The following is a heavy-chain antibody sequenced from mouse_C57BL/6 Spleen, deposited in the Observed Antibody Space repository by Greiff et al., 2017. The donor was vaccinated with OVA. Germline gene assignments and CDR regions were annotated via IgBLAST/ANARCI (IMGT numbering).Heavy chain of an antibody. Sequence: VQLQQSGGGLVKPGGSLKLSCAASGFTFSDYGMHWVRQAPEKGLEWVAYISSGSSTIYYADTVKGRFTISRDNAKNTLFLQMTSLRSEDTAMYYCASPYYYGSRYYYAMDYWGQGTSVTVSS. D-gene: IGHD1-1*01. V-gene: IGHV5-17*01. CDR1: GFTFSDYG. CDR2: ISSGSSTI. CDR3: ASPYYYGSRYYYAMDY. J-gene: IGHJ4*01.